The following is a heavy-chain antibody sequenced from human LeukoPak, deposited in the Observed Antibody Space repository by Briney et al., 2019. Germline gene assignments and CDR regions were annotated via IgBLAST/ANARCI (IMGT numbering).Heavy chain of an antibody. CDR2: IYTSGTT. V-gene: IGHV4-4*07. D-gene: IGHD4-17*01. CDR1: GASISTYY. J-gene: IGHJ4*02. CDR3: ARGYGDYVGIENYFDY. Sequence: KPSETLSLTCTISGASISTYYWTWIRQPAGKGLEWIGRIYTSGTTNYNPSLKNRVTMSVDTSKNQFSLKLSSVTAADTAVYYCARGYGDYVGIENYFDYWGQGTLLTVSS.